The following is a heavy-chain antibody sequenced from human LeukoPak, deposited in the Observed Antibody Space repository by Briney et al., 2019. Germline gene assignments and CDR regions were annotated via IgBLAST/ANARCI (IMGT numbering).Heavy chain of an antibody. D-gene: IGHD5-18*01. Sequence: QPGGSLRLSCAASGFTSSSFAMHWVRQAPGKGLEWVASISYVGGSYKYYADSVKGRFTISRDNSDNTLYLQMNGLRPDDTAVYYRARDLISGGYSQGSGGSFDSWGQGTLVTVSS. CDR1: GFTSSSFA. J-gene: IGHJ4*02. CDR3: ARDLISGGYSQGSGGSFDS. CDR2: ISYVGGSYK. V-gene: IGHV3-30*01.